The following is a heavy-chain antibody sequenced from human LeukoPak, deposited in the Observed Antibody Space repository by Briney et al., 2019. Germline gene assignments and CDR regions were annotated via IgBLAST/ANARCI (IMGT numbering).Heavy chain of an antibody. Sequence: SVKVSCKASGYTFNNYGISWVRQAPGQGLEWMGGIIPIFGTANYAQKFQGRVTITADKSTSTAYMELSSLRSEDTAVYYCARNYDFWSGYYRHNWFDPWGQGTLVTVSS. V-gene: IGHV1-69*06. CDR3: ARNYDFWSGYYRHNWFDP. CDR1: GYTFNNYG. J-gene: IGHJ5*02. CDR2: IIPIFGTA. D-gene: IGHD3-3*01.